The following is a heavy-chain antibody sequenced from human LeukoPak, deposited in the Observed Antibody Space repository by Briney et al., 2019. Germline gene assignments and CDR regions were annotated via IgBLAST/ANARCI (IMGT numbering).Heavy chain of an antibody. CDR1: GHTFTKFG. CDR2: ISADNGNT. V-gene: IGHV1-18*01. D-gene: IGHD2-8*01. CDR3: ARGPDCTNGVCSYYYMDV. J-gene: IGHJ6*03. Sequence: GASVKVSCKASGHTFTKFGVTWVRQAPGQGLEWMGWISADNGNTNYAQKFQGRVTMSVDTSTSTAYMELSSLRSEDTAVYYCARGPDCTNGVCSYYYMDVWGKGTTVTVSS.